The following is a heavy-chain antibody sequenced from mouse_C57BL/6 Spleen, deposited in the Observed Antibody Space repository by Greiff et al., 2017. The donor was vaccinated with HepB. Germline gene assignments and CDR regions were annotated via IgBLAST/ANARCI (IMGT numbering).Heavy chain of an antibody. D-gene: IGHD2-5*01. CDR2: IDPETGGT. J-gene: IGHJ4*01. CDR3: TDYSNYYYYAMDY. Sequence: VQLQQSGAELVRPGASVTLSCKASGYTFTDYEMHWVKQTPVHGLEWIGAIDPETGGTAYNQKFKGKAILTAEKSSSTAYMELRSLTSEDSAVYYCTDYSNYYYYAMDYWGQGTSVTVSS. CDR1: GYTFTDYE. V-gene: IGHV1-15*01.